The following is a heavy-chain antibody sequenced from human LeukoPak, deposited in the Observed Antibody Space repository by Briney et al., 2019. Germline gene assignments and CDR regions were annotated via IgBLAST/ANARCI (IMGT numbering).Heavy chain of an antibody. V-gene: IGHV4-59*12. CDR2: IYYSGST. D-gene: IGHD2-2*01. Sequence: GSLRLSCVTSGFTFRAYTMNWVRQAPGKGLEWIGYIYYSGSTNYNPSLKSRVTISVDTSKNQFTLKLSSVTAADTAVYYCARDLVVPAATYMDVWGKGTTVTVSS. CDR1: GFTFRAYT. CDR3: ARDLVVPAATYMDV. J-gene: IGHJ6*03.